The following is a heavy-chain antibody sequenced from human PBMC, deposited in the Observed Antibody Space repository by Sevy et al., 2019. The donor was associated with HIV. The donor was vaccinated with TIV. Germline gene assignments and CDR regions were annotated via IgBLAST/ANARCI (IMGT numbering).Heavy chain of an antibody. V-gene: IGHV3-7*01. CDR1: GFTFSSYW. CDR3: ARDGRGYCSSTSCYTQKY. CDR2: IKQDGSEK. Sequence: GGSLRLSCAASGFTFSSYWMSWVRQAPGKGLEWVANIKQDGSEKYYVDSVKGRLTISRDNAKNSLYLQMNSLRAEDTAVYYCARDGRGYCSSTSCYTQKYWGQGTLVTVSS. J-gene: IGHJ4*02. D-gene: IGHD2-2*01.